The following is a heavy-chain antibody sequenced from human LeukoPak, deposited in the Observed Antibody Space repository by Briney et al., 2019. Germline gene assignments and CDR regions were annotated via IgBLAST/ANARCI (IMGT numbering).Heavy chain of an antibody. CDR3: ARGGMAAVFDY. CDR2: IYYSGST. CDR1: GGSISSSY. J-gene: IGHJ4*02. V-gene: IGHV4-59*01. Sequence: SETLSLTCTVSGGSISSSYWSWIRQPQGKGLEWIGYIYYSGSTNYNPSLKSRVTISVDTSKNQFSLKLSSVTAADTAVYYCARGGMAAVFDYWGQGTLVTVSS. D-gene: IGHD5-24*01.